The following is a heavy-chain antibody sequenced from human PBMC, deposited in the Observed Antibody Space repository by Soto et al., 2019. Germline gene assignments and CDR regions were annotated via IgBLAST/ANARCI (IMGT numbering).Heavy chain of an antibody. Sequence: SVTLSLTCAVYGGSFSGYYWSWIRQPPGKWLEWIGEINHSGSTNYNPSLKSRVTISVDTSKNQFSLKLSSVTAADTAVYYCARDFRVVSTNTYYYYGMDVWGQGTTITVSS. CDR1: GGSFSGYY. J-gene: IGHJ6*02. CDR3: ARDFRVVSTNTYYYYGMDV. V-gene: IGHV4-34*01. CDR2: INHSGST. D-gene: IGHD3-3*01.